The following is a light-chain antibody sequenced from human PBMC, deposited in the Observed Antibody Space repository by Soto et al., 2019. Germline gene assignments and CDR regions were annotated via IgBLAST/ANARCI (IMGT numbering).Light chain of an antibody. CDR2: VNNDGSH. Sequence: QLVLTQSPSASASLGASVKLTCTLSSGHNNYAIAWHQQQPGKGPRYLMKVNNDGSHNKGDGIPDRFSGSSSGAERHLTISNLQSEDEADYYCQTWATGIRVFGGGTKLTVL. V-gene: IGLV4-69*01. J-gene: IGLJ3*02. CDR3: QTWATGIRV. CDR1: SGHNNYA.